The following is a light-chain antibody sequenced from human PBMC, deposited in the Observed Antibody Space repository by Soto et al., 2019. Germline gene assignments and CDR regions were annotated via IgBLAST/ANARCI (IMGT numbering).Light chain of an antibody. CDR2: DAS. Sequence: QMTQSPSTVSASVGDRVTITCRASQSISSSLAWYQQKPGKAPKVLIYDASSLDSGVPSRFSGSGYGTEFTLTVSSLQPGDFATYSCQQYESYPYSFGQGTKLEIK. J-gene: IGKJ2*01. CDR1: QSISSS. CDR3: QQYESYPYS. V-gene: IGKV1-5*01.